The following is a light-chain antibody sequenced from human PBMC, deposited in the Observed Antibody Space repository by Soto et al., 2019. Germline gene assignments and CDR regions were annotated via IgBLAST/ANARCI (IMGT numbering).Light chain of an antibody. V-gene: IGKV3-11*01. CDR2: DAS. CDR3: QQRINFT. CDR1: QSVSSY. Sequence: EIVLTQSPATLSLSPGERATLSCRASQSVSSYLAWYQQKPGQAPRLLIYDASNRATGIPARFSGSGSGTDFTLTISSLEPEDFAVYYCQQRINFTFGGGTKVEIK. J-gene: IGKJ4*01.